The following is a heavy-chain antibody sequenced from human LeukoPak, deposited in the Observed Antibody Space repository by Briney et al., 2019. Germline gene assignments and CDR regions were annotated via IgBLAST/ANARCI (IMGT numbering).Heavy chain of an antibody. V-gene: IGHV3-23*01. Sequence: VGSLRLSCAASGFTFNTFNMNWVRQAPGKGLEWVSAISGSGGSTYYADSVKGRFTISRDNSKNTLYLQMNSLRAEDTAVYYCAKDLSYYDSSGYYPQGAFDIWGQGTMVTVSS. CDR2: ISGSGGST. J-gene: IGHJ3*02. CDR1: GFTFNTFN. CDR3: AKDLSYYDSSGYYPQGAFDI. D-gene: IGHD3-22*01.